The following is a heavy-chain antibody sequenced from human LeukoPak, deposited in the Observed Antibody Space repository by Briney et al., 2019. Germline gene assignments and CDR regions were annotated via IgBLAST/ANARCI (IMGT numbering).Heavy chain of an antibody. V-gene: IGHV4-34*01. D-gene: IGHD3-22*01. CDR2: INHSGST. J-gene: IGHJ4*02. CDR1: GGSISSYY. CDR3: ARGPYYYDSSGYYAPVYFDY. Sequence: SETLSLTCTVSGGSISSYYWSWIRQPPGKGLEWIGEINHSGSTNYNPSLKSRVTISVDTSKNQFSLKLSSVTAADTAVYYCARGPYYYDSSGYYAPVYFDYWGQGTLVTVSS.